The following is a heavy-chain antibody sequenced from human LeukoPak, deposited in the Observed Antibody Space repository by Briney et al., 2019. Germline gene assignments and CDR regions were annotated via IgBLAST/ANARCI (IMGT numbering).Heavy chain of an antibody. CDR2: INPNSGGT. D-gene: IGHD7-27*01. CDR1: GGTFISYA. CDR3: ARAYRDLGIDY. Sequence: ASVKVSCKASGGTFISYAISWVRQAPGQGLEWMGWINPNSGGTKYAQKFQGRVTMTREASISTAYMELSRVRADETGAYYCARAYRDLGIDYSGQRTLVTV. J-gene: IGHJ4*02. V-gene: IGHV1-2*02.